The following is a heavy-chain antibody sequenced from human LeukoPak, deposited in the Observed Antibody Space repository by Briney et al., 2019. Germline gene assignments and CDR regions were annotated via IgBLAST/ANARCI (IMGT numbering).Heavy chain of an antibody. D-gene: IGHD3-3*01. J-gene: IGHJ4*02. CDR1: GGSISSTSYY. V-gene: IGHV4-61*01. Sequence: SETLSLTCTVSGGSISSTSYYWSWIRQPPGKGLEWIGYIYYSGSTNYNPSLKSRVTISVDTSKNQFSLKLSSVTAADTAVYYCARTVPSGYRMFDYWGQGTLVTVSS. CDR3: ARTVPSGYRMFDY. CDR2: IYYSGST.